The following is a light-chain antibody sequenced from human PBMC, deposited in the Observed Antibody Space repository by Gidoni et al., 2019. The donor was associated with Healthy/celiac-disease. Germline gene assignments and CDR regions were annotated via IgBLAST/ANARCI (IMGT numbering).Light chain of an antibody. V-gene: IGKV2-30*01. CDR2: KVS. Sequence: DVVMTQSPLSLPVTLGQPASISCRSSQSLVYIDGNTYLNWFQQRPGQSPRRLIYKVSNRDSGVPDRFSGSGSGTDLTLKIRRVEAEDGGVYYCMQGTHWPPTFGQGTRVEIK. CDR1: QSLVYIDGNTY. CDR3: MQGTHWPPT. J-gene: IGKJ1*01.